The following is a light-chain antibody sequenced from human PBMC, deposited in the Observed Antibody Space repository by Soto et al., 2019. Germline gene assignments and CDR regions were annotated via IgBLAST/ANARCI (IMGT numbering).Light chain of an antibody. CDR3: QQSYSNSLT. CDR2: AAS. Sequence: DLQMTQSPSSLSASVGDRVTITCRASQSISNYLNWYQEKPGNAPKLLIYAASNLQSGVPSRFSGSGSGTDFTLSISSLQPEDFATYFCQQSYSNSLTFGGGTKLEIK. V-gene: IGKV1-39*01. CDR1: QSISNY. J-gene: IGKJ4*01.